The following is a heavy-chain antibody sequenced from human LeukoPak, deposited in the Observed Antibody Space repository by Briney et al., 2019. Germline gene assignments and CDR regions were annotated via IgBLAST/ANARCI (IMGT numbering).Heavy chain of an antibody. V-gene: IGHV4-34*01. Sequence: KPSETLSLTCAVYGGSFSGYYWSWIRQPPGKGLEWIGEINHSGSTNYNPSLKSRVTISVDTSKNQFSLKLSSVTAADTAVYCCARGLRRRVADYWGQGTLVTVSS. CDR2: INHSGST. CDR1: GGSFSGYY. CDR3: ARGLRRRVADY. J-gene: IGHJ4*02. D-gene: IGHD2-15*01.